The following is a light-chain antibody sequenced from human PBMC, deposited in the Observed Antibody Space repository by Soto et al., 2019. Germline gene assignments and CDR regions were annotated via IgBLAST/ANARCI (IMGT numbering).Light chain of an antibody. Sequence: ETVMTQSPGTLSVSPGESATLSCRASQSVKSNLAWYQQKPGQAPRLLIYGASTRATGIPARFSGSGSGTEFTLTISSLQSEYYAVYYCQQYNDWPRTFGQGTKLDIK. J-gene: IGKJ1*01. CDR1: QSVKSN. CDR2: GAS. V-gene: IGKV3-15*01. CDR3: QQYNDWPRT.